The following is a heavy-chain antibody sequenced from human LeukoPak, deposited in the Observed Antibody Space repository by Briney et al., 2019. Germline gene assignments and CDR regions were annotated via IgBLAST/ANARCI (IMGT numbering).Heavy chain of an antibody. J-gene: IGHJ5*02. CDR2: ISGSGGST. CDR3: VKSQYGSGNPNWFDP. Sequence: GGSLRLSCAASGFTFSSYAMSWVRQAPGKGLEWVSAISGSGGSTYYADSVKGRFTISRDNSKNTLYLQMNSLRAEDTAVYYCVKSQYGSGNPNWFDPWGQGTLVAVSS. V-gene: IGHV3-23*01. CDR1: GFTFSSYA. D-gene: IGHD3-10*01.